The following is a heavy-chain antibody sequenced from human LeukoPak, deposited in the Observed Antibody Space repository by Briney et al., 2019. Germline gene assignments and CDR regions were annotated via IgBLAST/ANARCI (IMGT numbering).Heavy chain of an antibody. CDR2: IGDSGSTT. Sequence: PGGPLRLSCAASGFTFSIYAMSWVRQAPGKGLEWVSSIGDSGSTTYYADSVKGRFTISRDNSKNTLYLQMNSLRAEDTAVYYCAKAGRMPTYDTGWFDPWGQGTLVTVSS. CDR3: AKAGRMPTYDTGWFDP. V-gene: IGHV3-23*01. J-gene: IGHJ5*02. CDR1: GFTFSIYA. D-gene: IGHD1-1*01.